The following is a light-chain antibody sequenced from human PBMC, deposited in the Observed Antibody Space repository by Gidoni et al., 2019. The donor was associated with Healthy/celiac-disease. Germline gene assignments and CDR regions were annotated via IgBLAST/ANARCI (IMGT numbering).Light chain of an antibody. J-gene: IGKJ2*01. CDR3: QQYNSYSYT. Sequence: DIQMTHSPSTLSASVGDRVTITCRASQSISSWLAWYQQKPRKAPKLLSYKASSLDSGVPSRFSGSGSGTEFTLTISSLQPDDFATYYCQQYNSYSYTFXQXTKLEIK. CDR1: QSISSW. V-gene: IGKV1-5*03. CDR2: KAS.